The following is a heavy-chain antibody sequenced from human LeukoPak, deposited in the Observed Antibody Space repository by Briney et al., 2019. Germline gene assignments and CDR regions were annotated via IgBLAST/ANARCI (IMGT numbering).Heavy chain of an antibody. J-gene: IGHJ4*02. CDR3: ARSLRGYSSSEFDY. CDR2: INPNSGNT. CDR1: GYTFTGYY. V-gene: IGHV1-8*03. D-gene: IGHD6-6*01. Sequence: GASVKVSCKASGYTFTGYYMHWVRQAPGQGLEWMGWINPNSGNTGYAQKFQGRVTITRNTSISTAYMELSSLRSEDTAVYYCARSLRGYSSSEFDYWGQGTLVTVSS.